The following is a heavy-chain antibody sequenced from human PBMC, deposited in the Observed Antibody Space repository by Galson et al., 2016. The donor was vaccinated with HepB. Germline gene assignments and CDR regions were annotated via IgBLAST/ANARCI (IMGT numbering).Heavy chain of an antibody. Sequence: SLRLSCAASGFTFSSYSMNWVRQAPGKGLEWVSSITSISSYIYYAESVKGRFTISRDNAKNSLYLQMNSLKVEDTAVYYCASDTLVVSRGVIYDMDVWGKGTTVTVSS. D-gene: IGHD3-10*01. J-gene: IGHJ6*04. CDR2: ITSISSYI. CDR3: ASDTLVVSRGVIYDMDV. CDR1: GFTFSSYS. V-gene: IGHV3-21*01.